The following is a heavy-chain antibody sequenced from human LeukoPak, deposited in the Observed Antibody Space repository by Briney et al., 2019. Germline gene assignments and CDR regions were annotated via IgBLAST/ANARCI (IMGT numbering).Heavy chain of an antibody. CDR1: GGSISSYY. Sequence: SETLSLTCTVSGGSISSYYWSWIRQPAGKGLEWIGRIYISGSTNYNPSLKSRVTMSVDTSKNQFSLKLSSVTAADTAVYYCARGDYYDSSGLVGAWGQGTLVTVSS. V-gene: IGHV4-4*07. CDR3: ARGDYYDSSGLVGA. D-gene: IGHD3-22*01. J-gene: IGHJ4*02. CDR2: IYISGST.